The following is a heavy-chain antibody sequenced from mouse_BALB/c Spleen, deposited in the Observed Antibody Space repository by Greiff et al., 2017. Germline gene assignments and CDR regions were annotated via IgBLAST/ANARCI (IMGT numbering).Heavy chain of an antibody. CDR3: ARHLGRNYFDY. D-gene: IGHD4-1*01. CDR1: GFTFSSYT. J-gene: IGHJ2*01. V-gene: IGHV5-12-2*01. CDR2: ISNGDGST. Sequence: EVQLLESGAGLVQPGGSLKLSCAASGFTFSSYTMSWVRQTPEKRLEWVAYISNGDGSTYYPDTVKGRFTISRDNAKNTLYLQMSSLKSEDTAMYYCARHLGRNYFDYWGQGTTLTVSS.